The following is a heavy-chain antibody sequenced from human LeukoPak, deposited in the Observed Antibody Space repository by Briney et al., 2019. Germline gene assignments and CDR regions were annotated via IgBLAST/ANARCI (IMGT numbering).Heavy chain of an antibody. D-gene: IGHD2-15*01. CDR1: GGSISSSSYY. V-gene: IGHV4-39*01. CDR2: IYYSGST. Sequence: PSETLSLTCTVSGGSISSSSYYWGWIRQPPGKGLEWIGSIYYSGSTYYNPSLKSRVTISVDTSKNQFPLKLSSVTAADTAVYYCARHDVVVAATSFDYWGQGTLVTVSS. J-gene: IGHJ4*02. CDR3: ARHDVVVAATSFDY.